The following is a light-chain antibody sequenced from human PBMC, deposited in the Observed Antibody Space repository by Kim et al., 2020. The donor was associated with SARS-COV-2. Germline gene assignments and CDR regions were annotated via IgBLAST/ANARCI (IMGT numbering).Light chain of an antibody. V-gene: IGKV3-20*01. CDR2: GAS. Sequence: EVVLTQSPGPLSLSPGERVTLSCRASQSVRSSYLAWYQQKPGQAPRLLIYGASSRATGIPDRFSGSGSGTDFTLTITSLEPEDFAVYYCQQYGSSPLTFGGGTKVDIK. CDR3: QQYGSSPLT. CDR1: QSVRSSY. J-gene: IGKJ4*01.